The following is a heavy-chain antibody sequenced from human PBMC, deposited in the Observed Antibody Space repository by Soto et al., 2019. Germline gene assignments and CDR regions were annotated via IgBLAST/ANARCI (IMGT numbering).Heavy chain of an antibody. J-gene: IGHJ6*02. Sequence: GSLRLSCAASGFTFSSYAMSWVRQAPGKGLEWVSAISGSGGSTYYADSVKGRFTISRDNSKNTLYLQMNSLRAEDTAVYYCAKVRSQYDFWSGYISYYGMDVWGQGTTVTVSS. CDR1: GFTFSSYA. CDR3: AKVRSQYDFWSGYISYYGMDV. D-gene: IGHD3-3*01. CDR2: ISGSGGST. V-gene: IGHV3-23*01.